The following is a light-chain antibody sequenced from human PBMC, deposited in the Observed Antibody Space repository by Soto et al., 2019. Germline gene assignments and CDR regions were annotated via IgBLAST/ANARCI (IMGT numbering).Light chain of an antibody. CDR1: SSDVGGYNY. CDR2: DVS. CDR3: SSYTSSSSYV. Sequence: SLLAQPAPLSGSPGQSITISCPGNSSDVGGYNYVSWYQQHPGKAPKLMIYDVSNRPSGVSNRFSGSKSGNTASLTISGLQAEDEADYYCSSYTSSSSYVFGTGTKVTVL. J-gene: IGLJ1*01. V-gene: IGLV2-14*01.